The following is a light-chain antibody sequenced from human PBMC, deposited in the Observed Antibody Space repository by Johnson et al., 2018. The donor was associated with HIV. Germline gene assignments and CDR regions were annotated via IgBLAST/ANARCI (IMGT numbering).Light chain of an antibody. CDR2: ENN. V-gene: IGLV1-51*02. CDR3: GTWDSSLMAYV. CDR1: SSNIGSNF. Sequence: QSVLTQPPSVSAAPGQKVTISCSGSSSNIGSNFVSWYQQLPGTAPKVLIYENNKRPSGIPARFSGSKSGTSATLGITGLQPGDEADYYCGTWDSSLMAYVFGTGTKVTVL. J-gene: IGLJ1*01.